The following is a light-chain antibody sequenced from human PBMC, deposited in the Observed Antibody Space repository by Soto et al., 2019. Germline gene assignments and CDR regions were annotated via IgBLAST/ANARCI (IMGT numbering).Light chain of an antibody. J-gene: IGKJ4*01. CDR2: GAS. CDR1: QHIYSN. CDR3: QRYHNWPLT. V-gene: IGKV3-15*01. Sequence: EIVMTQSPATLSVCPGEIATLSCRASQHIYSNVAWYQQKPGQAPRLLIYGASSRATGIPARFSGSRSGPEFTLTINSLQSEDFAIYYSQRYHNWPLTFGGGTKVDIK.